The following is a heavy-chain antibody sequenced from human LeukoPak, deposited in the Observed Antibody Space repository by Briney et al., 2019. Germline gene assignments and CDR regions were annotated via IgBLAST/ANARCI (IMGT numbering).Heavy chain of an antibody. V-gene: IGHV1-18*01. J-gene: IGHJ6*02. CDR2: ISAYNGNT. D-gene: IGHD4-17*01. CDR1: GYTFTSYG. CDR3: ASSATVTEYYYYGMDV. Sequence: ASVKVSCKASGYTFTSYGISWVRQAPGQGLEWMGWISAYNGNTNYAQKLQGRVTMTTDTSTSTAYMELRSLRPDDTAVYYCASSATVTEYYYYGMDVWGHGTTVTVSS.